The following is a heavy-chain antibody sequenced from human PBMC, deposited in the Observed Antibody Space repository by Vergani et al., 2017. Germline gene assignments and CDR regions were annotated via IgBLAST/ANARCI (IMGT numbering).Heavy chain of an antibody. J-gene: IGHJ6*03. CDR3: ARAEERFLEPPPYYMDV. V-gene: IGHV1-69*01. Sequence: QVQLVQSGAEVKKPGSSVKVSCKASGGTFSSYAISWVRQAPGQGLEWMGGIIPIFGTANYAQKFQGRVTITADESTSTAYMELSSLRAEDPAVYYCARAEERFLEPPPYYMDVWGKGSTVTVSS. CDR1: GGTFSSYA. D-gene: IGHD3-3*01. CDR2: IIPIFGTA.